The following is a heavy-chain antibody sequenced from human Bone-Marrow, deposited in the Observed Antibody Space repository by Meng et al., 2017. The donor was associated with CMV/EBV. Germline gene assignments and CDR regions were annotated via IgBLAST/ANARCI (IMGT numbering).Heavy chain of an antibody. D-gene: IGHD6-13*01. CDR2: ISSSSDYI. CDR1: GFTFSSSN. CDR3: ARDIAAPGYDY. V-gene: IGHV3-21*01. J-gene: IGHJ4*02. Sequence: GESLKISCAASGFTFSSSNMNWVRQAPGKGLEWVSSISSSSDYIYDADSVKGRVTISRDNAKNALYLQMNSLRAEDTAVYYWARDIAAPGYDYWGQGTLVTVSS.